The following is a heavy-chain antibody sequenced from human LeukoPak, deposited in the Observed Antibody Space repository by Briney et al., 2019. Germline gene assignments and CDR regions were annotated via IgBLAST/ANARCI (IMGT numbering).Heavy chain of an antibody. CDR1: GGSISSYY. V-gene: IGHV4-59*08. CDR3: ARGDYSGRYFDL. D-gene: IGHD4-11*01. Sequence: SETLSLTCTVSGGSISSYYWSWIRQPPGKGLEWIGYIYYSGSTNYNPSLKSRVTISVDTSKNQFSLKLSSVTAADTAVYYCARGDYSGRYFDLWGRGTLVTVSS. CDR2: IYYSGST. J-gene: IGHJ2*01.